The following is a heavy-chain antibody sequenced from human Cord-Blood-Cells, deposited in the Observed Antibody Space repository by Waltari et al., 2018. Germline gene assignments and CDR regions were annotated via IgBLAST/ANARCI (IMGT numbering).Heavy chain of an antibody. CDR1: GDTFTSYY. Sequence: QVQLVQSGAEVKKPGASVKVSCKASGDTFTSYYMHWARQAPGQGLEWMGIINPSGGSTSYAQKFQGRVTMTRDTSTSTVYMELSSLRSEDTAVYYCARDRTIFGVVNNWFDPWGQGTLVTVSS. CDR2: INPSGGST. V-gene: IGHV1-46*01. CDR3: ARDRTIFGVVNNWFDP. D-gene: IGHD3-3*01. J-gene: IGHJ5*02.